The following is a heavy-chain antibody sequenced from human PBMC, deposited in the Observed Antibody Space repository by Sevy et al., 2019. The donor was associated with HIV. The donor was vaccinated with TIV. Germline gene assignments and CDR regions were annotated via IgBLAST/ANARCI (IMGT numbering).Heavy chain of an antibody. CDR2: ISGSGGST. V-gene: IGHV3-23*01. D-gene: IGHD5-12*01. J-gene: IGHJ4*02. CDR3: AKGRGFSAYDAYDF. CDR1: GFTFRSHG. Sequence: GGSLRLSCAASGFTFRSHGMHWVRQAPGKGLEWVSGISGSGGSTYYADSVKGRFTFSRDNSKNTVYLQMNSLRAEDTAVYYCAKGRGFSAYDAYDFWGQGTLVTVSS.